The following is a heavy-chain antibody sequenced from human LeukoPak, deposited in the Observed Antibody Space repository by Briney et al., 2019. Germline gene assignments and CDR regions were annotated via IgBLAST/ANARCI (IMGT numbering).Heavy chain of an antibody. CDR1: GGSFSGYY. Sequence: SETLSLTCAVYGGSFSGYYWSWIRQPPGKGLEWIGEINHSGSTNYNPSLKSRVTISVDTSKNQFSLKLSSVTAADTAVYYCARGARWGSWSPFDYWGQGTLVTVSS. CDR3: ARGARWGSWSPFDY. CDR2: INHSGST. J-gene: IGHJ4*02. D-gene: IGHD3-16*01. V-gene: IGHV4-34*01.